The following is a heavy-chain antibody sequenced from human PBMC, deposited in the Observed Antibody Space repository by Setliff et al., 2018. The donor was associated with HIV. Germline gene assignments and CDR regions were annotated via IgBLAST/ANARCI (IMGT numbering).Heavy chain of an antibody. CDR3: AREGVTMRGNAFDI. CDR2: IYYSGST. CDR1: GGSISSYY. Sequence: SETLSLTCTVAGGSISSYYWSWIRQPPGKGLEWIGYIYYSGSTNYNPSLKSRVTISVDTSKNQFSLKLSSVTAADTAVYYCAREGVTMRGNAFDIWGQGTMVTVSS. V-gene: IGHV4-59*01. D-gene: IGHD3-22*01. J-gene: IGHJ3*02.